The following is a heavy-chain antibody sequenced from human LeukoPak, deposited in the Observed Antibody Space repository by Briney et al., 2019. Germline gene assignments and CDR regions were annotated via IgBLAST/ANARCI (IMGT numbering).Heavy chain of an antibody. CDR3: ARGGIQLWVEAFDI. D-gene: IGHD5-18*01. CDR2: INHSGST. Sequence: SETLSLTCAVYGGSFSGYYWSWIRQPPGKGLEWIGEINHSGSTNYNPSLKSRVTISVDTSKNQFSLKLSSVTAADTAVYYCARGGIQLWVEAFDIWGQGTMVTVSS. CDR1: GGSFSGYY. V-gene: IGHV4-34*01. J-gene: IGHJ3*02.